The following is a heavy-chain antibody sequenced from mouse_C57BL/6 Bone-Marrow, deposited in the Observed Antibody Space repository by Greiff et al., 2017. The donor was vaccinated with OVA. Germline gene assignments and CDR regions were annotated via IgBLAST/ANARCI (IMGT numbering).Heavy chain of an antibody. Sequence: VQLQQSGPELVKPGASVKISCKASGYSFTGYYMNWVKQSPEKSLEWIGEINPSTGGTTYNQKFKAKATLTVDKSSSTAYMQLKSLTSEDSAVYYCARYYSTYYAMDYWGQGTSVTVSS. CDR3: ARYYSTYYAMDY. V-gene: IGHV1-42*01. CDR2: INPSTGGT. D-gene: IGHD2-5*01. J-gene: IGHJ4*01. CDR1: GYSFTGYY.